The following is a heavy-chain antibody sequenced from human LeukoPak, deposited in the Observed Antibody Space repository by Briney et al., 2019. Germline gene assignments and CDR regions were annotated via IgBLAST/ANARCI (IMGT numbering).Heavy chain of an antibody. Sequence: PSETLSLTCTVSGGSISSSSYYWGWIRQPPGKGLEWIGSIYYSGSTYYNPSLKSRVTISVDTSKNQFSLKLSSVTAADTAVYYCANDFIGYSYGLVTNWYFDHWGRGTLVAVSS. V-gene: IGHV4-39*01. J-gene: IGHJ2*01. CDR1: GGSISSSSYY. D-gene: IGHD5-18*01. CDR2: IYYSGST. CDR3: ANDFIGYSYGLVTNWYFDH.